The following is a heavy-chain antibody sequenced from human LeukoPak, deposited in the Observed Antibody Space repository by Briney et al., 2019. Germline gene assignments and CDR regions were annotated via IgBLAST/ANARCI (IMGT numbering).Heavy chain of an antibody. CDR2: TYASGST. D-gene: IGHD2-15*01. J-gene: IGHJ5*02. Sequence: PSETLSLTCTVSDGSINSYFWSWIRQPAGKGLEYIGRTYASGSTNYNPSLKSRVTVSVDTSKNQYSLKLPSVTAADTAVYYCARLLVVESRFDPWGQGTLVTVSS. CDR1: DGSINSYF. CDR3: ARLLVVESRFDP. V-gene: IGHV4-4*07.